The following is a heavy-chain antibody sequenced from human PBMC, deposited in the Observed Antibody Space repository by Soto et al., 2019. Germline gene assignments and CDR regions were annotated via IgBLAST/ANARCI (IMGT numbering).Heavy chain of an antibody. Sequence: QVQLVQSGAAVEKPGASMKVSCKASGYTFTAYYIHWVRQAPGQGLEWMGWINPKTGATETAQRFQGRVTLTWDTPISTAHMDLSRLISNDTAVYFCAREIEVVGSRPFDYWGRGTLLTVSS. J-gene: IGHJ4*02. D-gene: IGHD6-19*01. CDR2: INPKTGAT. CDR3: AREIEVVGSRPFDY. V-gene: IGHV1-2*02. CDR1: GYTFTAYY.